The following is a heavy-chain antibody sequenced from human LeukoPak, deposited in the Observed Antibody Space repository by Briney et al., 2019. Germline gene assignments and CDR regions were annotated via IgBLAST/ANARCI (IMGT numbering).Heavy chain of an antibody. Sequence: GGSLRLSCATSGFTFSSYWMSWVRQAPGKGLEWVANKKQDGSEKYYVDSVKGRFTISRDNAKNSLYLQMNSLRAEDTAVYYCARVSRVLWFWERNWFDPWGQGTLVTVSS. D-gene: IGHD3-10*01. CDR2: KKQDGSEK. CDR1: GFTFSSYW. J-gene: IGHJ5*02. CDR3: ARVSRVLWFWERNWFDP. V-gene: IGHV3-7*01.